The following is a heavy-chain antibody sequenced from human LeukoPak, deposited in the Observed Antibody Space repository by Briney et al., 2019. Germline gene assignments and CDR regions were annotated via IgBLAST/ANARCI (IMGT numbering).Heavy chain of an antibody. V-gene: IGHV4-61*01. CDR3: ARGGASSIPLDY. Sequence: SETLSLTCTVSGGSIGGNSYWSWIRQPPGKGPEWIGHISNSGSTYYSPSLSSRVTISLDTSKNQFSLKLRSVTAADTAVYYCARGGASSIPLDYWGRGTLVTVS. J-gene: IGHJ4*02. D-gene: IGHD1-26*01. CDR1: GGSIGGNSY. CDR2: ISNSGST.